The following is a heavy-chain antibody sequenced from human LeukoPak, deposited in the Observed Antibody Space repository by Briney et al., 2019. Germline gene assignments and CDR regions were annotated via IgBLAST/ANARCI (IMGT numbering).Heavy chain of an antibody. D-gene: IGHD4-23*01. CDR3: ARGRPHGNDY. CDR1: GFTFSSYW. J-gene: IGHJ4*02. Sequence: GGSLRLSCAASGFTFSSYWMNWVRQAPEKGLVWVSRIASDGSSTTYADSVKGRFSISRDNAKNTLYLQMNSLRVEDTAVYYCARGRPHGNDYWGQGTLVTVSS. V-gene: IGHV3-74*01. CDR2: IASDGSST.